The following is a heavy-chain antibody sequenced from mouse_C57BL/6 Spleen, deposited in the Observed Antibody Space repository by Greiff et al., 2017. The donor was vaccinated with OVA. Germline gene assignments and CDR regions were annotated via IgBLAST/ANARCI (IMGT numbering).Heavy chain of an antibody. J-gene: IGHJ2*01. D-gene: IGHD2-3*01. CDR1: GFNIKDYY. CDR3: TTSGGYYGY. CDR2: RDRTDGAP. V-gene: IGHV14-1*01. Sequence: VQLQQSGAELVRPGASVKLSCTASGFNIKDYYREGGKKRKEKRREGRGRRDRTDGAPEYAPKFQGKATMTADTSSTTAYLQLSSLTSEDTAVYYCTTSGGYYGYWGPGTTLTVSS.